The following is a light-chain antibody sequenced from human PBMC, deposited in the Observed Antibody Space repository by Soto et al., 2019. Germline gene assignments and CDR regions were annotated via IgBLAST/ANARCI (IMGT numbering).Light chain of an antibody. Sequence: QSALTQPASVSGSPGQSIPISCTGTSSDVGGYNYVSWYQHHPGKAPKLIIYDVDNRPSGVSDRFSGSKSGNTASLTISGLQAEDEADYYCSSYTSSSTRVFGTGNKLTVL. V-gene: IGLV2-14*03. J-gene: IGLJ1*01. CDR1: SSDVGGYNY. CDR2: DVD. CDR3: SSYTSSSTRV.